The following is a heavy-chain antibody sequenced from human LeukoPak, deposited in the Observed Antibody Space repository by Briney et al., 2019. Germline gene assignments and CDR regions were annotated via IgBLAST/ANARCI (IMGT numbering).Heavy chain of an antibody. J-gene: IGHJ4*02. Sequence: SDTLSLTCTVSGGSISRYYWSWIRQPPGKGLEWISYIHYSGSTNSNPSLKSRVTISVDTSKNQFSLKLRSVTAADTAVYYCARDLDNSGWYVFDNWGQGNLVTVSS. CDR1: GGSISRYY. D-gene: IGHD6-19*01. CDR2: IHYSGST. V-gene: IGHV4-59*13. CDR3: ARDLDNSGWYVFDN.